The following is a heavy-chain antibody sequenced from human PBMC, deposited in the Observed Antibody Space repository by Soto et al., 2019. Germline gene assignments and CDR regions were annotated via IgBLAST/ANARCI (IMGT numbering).Heavy chain of an antibody. Sequence: ESGGGLVKPGGSLRLSCAASGFTFSDYYMSWIRQAPGKGLEWVSYISSSGSTIYYADSVKGRFTISRDNAKNSLYLQMNSLRAEDTAVYYCARGDCSSTSCYISATYYYYYGMDVWGQGTTVTVSS. CDR3: ARGDCSSTSCYISATYYYYYGMDV. J-gene: IGHJ6*02. CDR1: GFTFSDYY. D-gene: IGHD2-2*02. V-gene: IGHV3-11*01. CDR2: ISSSGSTI.